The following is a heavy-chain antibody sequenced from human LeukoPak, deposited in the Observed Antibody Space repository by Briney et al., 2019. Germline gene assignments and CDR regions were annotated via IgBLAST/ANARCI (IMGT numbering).Heavy chain of an antibody. V-gene: IGHV3-7*01. CDR3: ARDPTPKHGAFDI. CDR2: INQDGSVK. CDR1: GFTFSNYW. D-gene: IGHD2-21*01. J-gene: IGHJ3*02. Sequence: PGGSLRLSCAASGFTFSNYWMSWVRQAPGKGLEWVANINQDGSVKHYVESVKGRFTISRDNAKNSVYLQMNSLRAEDTAVYYCARDPTPKHGAFDIWGQGTMVTVSS.